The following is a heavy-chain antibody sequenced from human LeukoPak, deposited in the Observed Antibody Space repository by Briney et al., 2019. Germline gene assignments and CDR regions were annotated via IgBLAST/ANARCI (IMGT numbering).Heavy chain of an antibody. V-gene: IGHV3-30-3*01. CDR3: ARGDDYGDSNWFDP. D-gene: IGHD4-17*01. Sequence: PGGSLRLSCAASGFTFSSYAMHWVRQAPGQGLEWVAVISYDRSNKYYADSVKGRFTISRDNSKNTLYLQMNSLRAEHAAVYYCARGDDYGDSNWFDPWGQGTLVTVSS. CDR2: ISYDRSNK. CDR1: GFTFSSYA. J-gene: IGHJ5*02.